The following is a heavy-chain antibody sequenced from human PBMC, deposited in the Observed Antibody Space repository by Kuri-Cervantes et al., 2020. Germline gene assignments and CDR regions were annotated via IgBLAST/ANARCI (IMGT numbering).Heavy chain of an antibody. CDR3: ARGYCSGGSCSTFDY. V-gene: IGHV3-30*01. CDR2: ISYDGSNK. D-gene: IGHD2-15*01. CDR1: GFTFSSYA. Sequence: GESLKISCAASGFTFSSYAIHWVRQAPGKGLEWLAVISYDGSNKYYADSVKGRFTISRDNSKNTLYLQMNSLRAEDTAVYYCARGYCSGGSCSTFDYWGQGTLVTVSS. J-gene: IGHJ4*02.